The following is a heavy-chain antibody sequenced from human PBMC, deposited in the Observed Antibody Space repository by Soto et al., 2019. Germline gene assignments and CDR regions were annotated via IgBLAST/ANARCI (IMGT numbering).Heavy chain of an antibody. CDR2: IYYSGST. D-gene: IGHD3-10*01. CDR3: ARHNYGSGSTYFDY. V-gene: IGHV4-59*08. J-gene: IGHJ4*02. Sequence: PSETLSLTCTVSGGSISSYYWSWTRQPPGKGLEWIGYIYYSGSTTYNPSLKSRVTISVDTPKNQFSLKLNSMTAADTAVYFCARHNYGSGSTYFDYWGQGTLVTVS. CDR1: GGSISSYY.